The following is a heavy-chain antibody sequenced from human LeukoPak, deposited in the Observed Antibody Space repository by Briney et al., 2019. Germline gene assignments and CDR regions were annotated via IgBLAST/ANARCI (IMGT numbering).Heavy chain of an antibody. V-gene: IGHV1-69*05. J-gene: IGHJ3*02. D-gene: IGHD1-26*01. Sequence: KVSCKASGGTFSSYAISWVRQAPGQGLEWMGGIIPIFGTANYAQKFQGRVTITTDESTSTAYMELSSLRSEDTAVYYCAGSYSGAFDIWGQGTMVTVSS. CDR1: GGTFSSYA. CDR2: IIPIFGTA. CDR3: AGSYSGAFDI.